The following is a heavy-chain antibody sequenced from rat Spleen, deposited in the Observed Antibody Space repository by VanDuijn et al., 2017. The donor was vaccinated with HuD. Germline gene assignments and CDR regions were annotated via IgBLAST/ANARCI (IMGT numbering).Heavy chain of an antibody. J-gene: IGHJ2*01. CDR1: GFTFSGYY. D-gene: IGHD3-1*01. CDR3: ATTPSRAFDY. V-gene: IGHV5-27*01. CDR2: ITPSGAST. Sequence: EVQLVESGGGLVQPGRSLKLSCAASGFTFSGYYMAWVRQAPTKGLEWVASITPSGASTYYRDSVKGRFTISRDNAKSTLYLQMDSLRSEDTATYYCATTPSRAFDYWGQGVMVTVSS.